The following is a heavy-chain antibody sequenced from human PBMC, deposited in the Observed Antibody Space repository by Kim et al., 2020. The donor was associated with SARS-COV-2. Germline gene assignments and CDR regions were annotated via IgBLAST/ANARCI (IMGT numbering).Heavy chain of an antibody. Sequence: GGSLRLSCAASGFTVSSKYMSWVRQAPGKGLEWVSVIYSGGSTYYADSVKGRFTISRDNSKNTLYLQMSSLRAEDTAVYYCVRGYSSSWILFDYWGRGTLVTVSS. CDR2: IYSGGST. J-gene: IGHJ4*02. CDR3: VRGYSSSWILFDY. D-gene: IGHD6-13*01. V-gene: IGHV3-53*01. CDR1: GFTVSSKY.